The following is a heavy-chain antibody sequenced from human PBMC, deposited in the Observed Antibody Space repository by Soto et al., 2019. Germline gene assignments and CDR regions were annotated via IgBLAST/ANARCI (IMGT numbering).Heavy chain of an antibody. Sequence: SETLSLTCTVSGGSISSYYWSWIRQPPDKGLEWIGYIYNSGRYNYNPSLESRLTISIDTSKNQFSLRLASVTAADTAVYYCARTLPNRQLFDSWSQGTLVTVSS. CDR2: IYNSGRY. J-gene: IGHJ4*02. CDR3: ARTLPNRQLFDS. D-gene: IGHD1-1*01. CDR1: GGSISSYY. V-gene: IGHV4-59*01.